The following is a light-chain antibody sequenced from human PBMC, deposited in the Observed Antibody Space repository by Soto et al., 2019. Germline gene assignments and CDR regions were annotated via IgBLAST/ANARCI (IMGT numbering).Light chain of an antibody. CDR1: QGIRND. CDR2: AAS. J-gene: IGKJ5*01. Sequence: DIQMTQSPSSLSASVGDRVTITCRASQGIRNDLSWYQQKPGKAPKRLIYAASSLQGGVPSRFSGSGSGTDFTLTISRLEPEDFAVYYCQQYGSSPRTFGQGTRLEIK. V-gene: IGKV1-17*01. CDR3: QQYGSSPRT.